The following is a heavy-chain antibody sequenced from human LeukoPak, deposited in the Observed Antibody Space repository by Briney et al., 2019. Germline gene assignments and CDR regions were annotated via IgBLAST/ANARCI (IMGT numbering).Heavy chain of an antibody. V-gene: IGHV4-30-2*01. D-gene: IGHD4-17*01. J-gene: IGHJ4*02. CDR2: IYHTGSP. CDR3: AGDYGDDYFDY. Sequence: SQTLSLTCAVSGGSISSGGYSWSWIRQPPGKGLEWIGYIYHTGSPYYNPSLKRRVTISVDRSKNQFSLKLSSVTAADTAVYYCAGDYGDDYFDYWGQGTLVTVSS. CDR1: GGSISSGGYS.